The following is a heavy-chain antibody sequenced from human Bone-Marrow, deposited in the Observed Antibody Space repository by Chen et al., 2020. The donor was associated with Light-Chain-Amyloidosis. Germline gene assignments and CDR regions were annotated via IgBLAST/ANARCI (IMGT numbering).Heavy chain of an antibody. CDR2: IWYDGSNK. V-gene: IGHV3-33*01. CDR3: ARDQRGEGDNPNEDY. J-gene: IGHJ4*02. D-gene: IGHD3-16*01. CDR1: GFTFSSYG. Sequence: QVQLVESGGGLVQPGRSLRLSCAASGFTFSSYGMHWVRQAPGKGLEWVAVIWYDGSNKYYADSVKGRFTISRDNSKNTLYLQMNSLRAEDTAVYYCARDQRGEGDNPNEDYWGQGTLVTVSS.